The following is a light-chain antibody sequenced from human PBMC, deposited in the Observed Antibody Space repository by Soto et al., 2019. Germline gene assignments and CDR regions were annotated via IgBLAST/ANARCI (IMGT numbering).Light chain of an antibody. J-gene: IGLJ1*01. CDR3: QCYVRSLSACYV. CDR2: GNN. V-gene: IGLV1-40*01. Sequence: QSVLTQPPSVSGAPGQRVTISCAGSSSNIGADYDVHWYQQRPLTAPKLLIFGNNNRPSGVPDRFSGSKSGTSASLAITGLPAADEGDYSGQCYVRSLSACYVFVNRTKVIVL. CDR1: SSNIGADYD.